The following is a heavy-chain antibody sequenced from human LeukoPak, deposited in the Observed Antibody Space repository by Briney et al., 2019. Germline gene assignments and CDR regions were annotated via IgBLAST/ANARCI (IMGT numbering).Heavy chain of an antibody. CDR1: GFTFSSYA. D-gene: IGHD3-3*01. CDR2: ISSSGGTI. V-gene: IGHV3-48*01. CDR3: ASEWIFGAAFDY. J-gene: IGHJ4*02. Sequence: TGGSLRLSCAASGFTFSSYAMSWVRQAPGRGLEWVSYISSSGGTIHYADSVKGRFTISRDNAKNSLYLQMNSLRAEDTAVYYCASEWIFGAAFDYWGQGTLVTVSS.